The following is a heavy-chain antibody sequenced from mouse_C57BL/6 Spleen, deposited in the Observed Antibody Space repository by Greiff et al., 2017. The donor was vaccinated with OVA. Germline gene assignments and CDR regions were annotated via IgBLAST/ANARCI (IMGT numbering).Heavy chain of an antibody. Sequence: VQLQQSGGGLVKPGGSLKLSCAASGFTFSDYGMHWVRQAPEKGLEWVAYISSGSSTIYYADTVKGRFTISRDNAKNTLFLQMTSLRSEDTAMYYCARTDGYYDAMDYWGQGTSVTVSS. J-gene: IGHJ4*01. CDR2: ISSGSSTI. V-gene: IGHV5-17*01. CDR3: ARTDGYYDAMDY. CDR1: GFTFSDYG. D-gene: IGHD2-3*01.